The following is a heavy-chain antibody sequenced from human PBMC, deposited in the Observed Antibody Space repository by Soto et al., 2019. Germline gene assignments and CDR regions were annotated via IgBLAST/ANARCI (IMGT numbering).Heavy chain of an antibody. V-gene: IGHV4-59*12. CDR3: ARGVLRYFDWSSPGGYYYYGMDV. CDR2: VYHTGST. Sequence: SETLSLTCTVSGASISNYYWSWIRQPPGKGLEWIGYVYHTGSTNYNPSLKSRVTISADTSKNQFSLKLSSVTAADTAVYYCARGVLRYFDWSSPGGYYYYGMDVWGQGTTVTVSS. J-gene: IGHJ6*02. CDR1: GASISNYY. D-gene: IGHD3-9*01.